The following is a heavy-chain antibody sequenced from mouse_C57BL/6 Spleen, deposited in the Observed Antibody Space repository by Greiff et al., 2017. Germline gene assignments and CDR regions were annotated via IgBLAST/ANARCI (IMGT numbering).Heavy chain of an antibody. CDR1: GFTFSSYA. Sequence: EVKLVESGGGLVKPGGSLKLSCAASGFTFSSYAMSWVRQTPEKRLEWVATISDGGSYTYYPDNVKGRFTISRDNAKNNLYLQMSHLKSEDTAMYYCAREGYYAWFAYWGQGTLVTVSA. D-gene: IGHD2-1*01. J-gene: IGHJ3*01. V-gene: IGHV5-4*01. CDR3: AREGYYAWFAY. CDR2: ISDGGSYT.